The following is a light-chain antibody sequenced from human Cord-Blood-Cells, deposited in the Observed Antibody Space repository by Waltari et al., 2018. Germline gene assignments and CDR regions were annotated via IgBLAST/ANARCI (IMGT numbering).Light chain of an antibody. CDR3: QQYNNWYT. V-gene: IGKV3-15*01. J-gene: IGKJ2*01. CDR2: GAS. Sequence: EIVMTQSPATLSVSPGERATLSCRASQSVSSNLAWYQQKPGQAPRLLIYGASTRATGTPARFSGSGFGTEFTLTISSRQSEDFAFYYCQQYNNWYTFGQGTKLEIK. CDR1: QSVSSN.